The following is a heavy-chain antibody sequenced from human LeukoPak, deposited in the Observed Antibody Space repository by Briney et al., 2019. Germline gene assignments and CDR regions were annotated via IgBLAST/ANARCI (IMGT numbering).Heavy chain of an antibody. CDR2: IYSGGST. Sequence: GGSLRLSCAASGFTVSSNYMSWVRQAPGKGLEWVAGIYSGGSTYYADSVKGRFTISRDNSKNTLYLQMNSLRAEDTAVYYCARGVLYDSSGAPFDYWGQGTLVTVSS. V-gene: IGHV3-53*01. J-gene: IGHJ4*02. CDR3: ARGVLYDSSGAPFDY. D-gene: IGHD3-22*01. CDR1: GFTVSSNY.